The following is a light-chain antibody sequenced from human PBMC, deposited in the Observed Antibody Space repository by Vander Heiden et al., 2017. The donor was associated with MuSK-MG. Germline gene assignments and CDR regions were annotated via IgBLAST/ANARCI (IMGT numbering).Light chain of an antibody. CDR1: RSNIGSNS. CDR3: AAWDDSLNGWV. J-gene: IGLJ3*02. V-gene: IGLV1-44*01. CDR2: SNN. Sequence: QSVLTQPPSTSATPGQRVTISCYGSRSNIGSNSVNWFQQLPGTPPKLLIYSNNRRPSVVPDRFSGSKSGTSASLAISGLQSEDEADYYCAAWDDSLNGWVFGGGTKLTVL.